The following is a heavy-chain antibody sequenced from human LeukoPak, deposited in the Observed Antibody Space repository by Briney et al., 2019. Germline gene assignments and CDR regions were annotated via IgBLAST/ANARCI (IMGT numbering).Heavy chain of an antibody. J-gene: IGHJ4*02. D-gene: IGHD4-17*01. CDR2: IYSGGST. V-gene: IGHV3-53*01. CDR1: GFTVSSNY. CDR3: AKEDGDYVPFDY. Sequence: GGSLRLSCAASGFTVSSNYMSWVRQAPGKGLEWVSVIYSGGSTYYADSVKGRFTISRDNSKNTLYLQMNSLRAEDTAVYYCAKEDGDYVPFDYWGQGTLVTVSS.